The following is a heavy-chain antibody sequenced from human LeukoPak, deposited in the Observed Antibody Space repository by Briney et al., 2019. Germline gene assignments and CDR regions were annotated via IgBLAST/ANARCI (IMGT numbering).Heavy chain of an antibody. D-gene: IGHD3-22*01. CDR1: GFTFSSYD. V-gene: IGHV3-13*01. CDR3: ARDQLYYYDSSGYSSYGMDV. J-gene: IGHJ6*02. CDR2: IGTAGDT. Sequence: PGGSLRLSCAASGFTFSSYDMHWVRQATGKGLEWVSAIGTAGDTYYPGSVKGRFTISRDNSKNTLYLQMNSLRAEDTAVYYCARDQLYYYDSSGYSSYGMDVWGQGTTVTVSS.